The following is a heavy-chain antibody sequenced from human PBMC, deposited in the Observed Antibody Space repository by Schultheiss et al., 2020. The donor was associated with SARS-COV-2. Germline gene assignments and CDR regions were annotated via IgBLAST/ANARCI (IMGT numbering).Heavy chain of an antibody. J-gene: IGHJ6*02. Sequence: GGSLRLSCAASGFTVSSNYMSWVRQAPGKGLEWVSVIYSGGSTYYADSVKGRFTISRDNSKNTLYLQMNSLRAEDTAVYYCARDGPGWNYCSSTSCYTGYYYYGMDVWGQGTTVTVSS. D-gene: IGHD2-2*02. CDR1: GFTVSSNY. V-gene: IGHV3-66*01. CDR3: ARDGPGWNYCSSTSCYTGYYYYGMDV. CDR2: IYSGGST.